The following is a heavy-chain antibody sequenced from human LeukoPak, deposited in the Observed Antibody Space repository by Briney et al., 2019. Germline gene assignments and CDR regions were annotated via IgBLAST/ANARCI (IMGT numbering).Heavy chain of an antibody. J-gene: IGHJ4*02. Sequence: PSETLSLTCTVPGGSISSYYWSWIRQPPGKGLEWIGYIYYSGSTNYNPSLKSRVTISVDKSKHQFSLKLSSVTAADTAVYYCARDRVLYYYGSGSYGAFDYWGQGTLVTVSS. CDR2: IYYSGST. CDR1: GGSISSYY. V-gene: IGHV4-59*12. D-gene: IGHD3-10*01. CDR3: ARDRVLYYYGSGSYGAFDY.